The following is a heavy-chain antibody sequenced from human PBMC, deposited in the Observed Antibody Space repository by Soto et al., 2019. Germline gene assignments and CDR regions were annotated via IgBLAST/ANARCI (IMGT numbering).Heavy chain of an antibody. CDR2: IRSKANSYAT. D-gene: IGHD3-22*01. Sequence: GGSLRLSCAASGFTFSGSAMHWVRQASGKGLEWVGRIRSKANSYATAYAASVKGRFTISRDDSKNTAYLQMNSLKTEDTAVYYCTRLQWLFPYYYGMDVWGQGTTVTVSS. CDR1: GFTFSGSA. V-gene: IGHV3-73*01. CDR3: TRLQWLFPYYYGMDV. J-gene: IGHJ6*02.